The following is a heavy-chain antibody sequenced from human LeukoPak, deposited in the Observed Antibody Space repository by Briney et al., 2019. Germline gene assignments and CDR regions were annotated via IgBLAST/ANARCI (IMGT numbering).Heavy chain of an antibody. D-gene: IGHD5-12*01. V-gene: IGHV3-64*01. CDR2: ISSNGGST. CDR1: GFTFSSYA. CDR3: ARSQWLHQYYYYYYGMDV. Sequence: GGSLRLSCAASGFTFSSYAMHWVRQAPGKGLEYVSAISSNGGSTYYANSVKGRFTISRDNSKNTLYLQMGSLRAEDMAVYYCARSQWLHQYYYYYYGMDVWGQGTTVTVSS. J-gene: IGHJ6*02.